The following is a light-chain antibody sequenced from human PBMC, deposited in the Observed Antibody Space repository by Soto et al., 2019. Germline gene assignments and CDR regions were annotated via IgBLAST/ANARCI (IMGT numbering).Light chain of an antibody. J-gene: IGLJ2*01. Sequence: QSALTQPASVSGSPGQAITISCTGTSSDIGGYKYVSWYQQHPGKAPKLMIYDVSNRPSGVSNRFSGSKSGNTASLTISGLQTDDDADYYCISYTSTSTLVLFGGGTTLTVL. CDR1: SSDIGGYKY. CDR2: DVS. V-gene: IGLV2-14*01. CDR3: ISYTSTSTLVL.